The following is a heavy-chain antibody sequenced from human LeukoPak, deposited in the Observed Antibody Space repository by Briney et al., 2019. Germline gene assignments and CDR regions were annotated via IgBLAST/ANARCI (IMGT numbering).Heavy chain of an antibody. CDR3: ARGGVSRVLGY. CDR1: GGSFSGYY. Sequence: SETLSLTCAVYGGSFSGYYWSWIRQPPGKGLEWIGEINHSGSTNYNPSLKSRVTISVDTSKNQFSLKLSSVTAADTAVYYCARGGVSRVLGYWGQGTLVTASS. J-gene: IGHJ4*02. V-gene: IGHV4-34*01. CDR2: INHSGST. D-gene: IGHD6-13*01.